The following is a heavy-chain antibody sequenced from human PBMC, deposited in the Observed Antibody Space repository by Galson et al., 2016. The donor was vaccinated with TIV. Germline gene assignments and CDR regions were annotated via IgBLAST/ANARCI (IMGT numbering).Heavy chain of an antibody. D-gene: IGHD6-19*01. J-gene: IGHJ4*02. Sequence: SVKVSCKASGYTFTSYYRHWVRQAPGQGLEWMGIINPSGGSTSYAQKFQGRVTMTRDTSTSTVYMELSSLRSEDTAVYYCARVLEVAGTDYWGQGTLVTVSS. CDR1: GYTFTSYY. CDR2: INPSGGST. CDR3: ARVLEVAGTDY. V-gene: IGHV1-46*01.